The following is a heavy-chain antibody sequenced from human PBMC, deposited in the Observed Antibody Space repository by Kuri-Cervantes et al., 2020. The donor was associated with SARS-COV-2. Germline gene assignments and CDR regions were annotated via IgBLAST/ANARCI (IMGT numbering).Heavy chain of an antibody. J-gene: IGHJ4*02. Sequence: GESLKISCAAPGFTFSSYAMSWVRQAPGKGLEWVSAISGSGGSIYYADSVKGRFTISRDNSKNTLYLQMNSLRAEDTAVYYCARDGRWSMAIIDYWGQGTLVTVSS. CDR1: GFTFSSYA. D-gene: IGHD2/OR15-2a*01. V-gene: IGHV3-23*01. CDR3: ARDGRWSMAIIDY. CDR2: ISGSGGSI.